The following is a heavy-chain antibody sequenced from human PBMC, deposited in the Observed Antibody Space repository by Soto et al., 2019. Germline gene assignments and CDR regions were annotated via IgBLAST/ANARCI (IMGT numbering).Heavy chain of an antibody. D-gene: IGHD2-15*01. Sequence: ASVKVSCKASGYTFTSYGISWVRQAPGQGLEWMGWISAYNGNTNYAQKFQGRVTITRDTSASTAYMELSSLRSEDTAVYYCARDIGYCSGGSCYNWFDPWGQGTLVTVSS. V-gene: IGHV1-18*01. J-gene: IGHJ5*02. CDR3: ARDIGYCSGGSCYNWFDP. CDR1: GYTFTSYG. CDR2: ISAYNGNT.